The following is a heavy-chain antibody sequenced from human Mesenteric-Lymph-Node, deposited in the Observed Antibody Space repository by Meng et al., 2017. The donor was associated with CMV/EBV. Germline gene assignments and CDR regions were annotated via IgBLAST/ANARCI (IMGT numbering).Heavy chain of an antibody. CDR3: ARDRGGSYNY. Sequence: GGSLRLSCAASGFTFRNYWMHWVRHAPGKGLVWVSRTNSDGSSTIYADSVKGRFTISRDNAKNTLYLQMNSLRAEDTAVYYCARDRGGSYNYWGQGTLVTVSS. CDR2: TNSDGSST. V-gene: IGHV3-74*01. D-gene: IGHD1-26*01. J-gene: IGHJ4*02. CDR1: GFTFRNYW.